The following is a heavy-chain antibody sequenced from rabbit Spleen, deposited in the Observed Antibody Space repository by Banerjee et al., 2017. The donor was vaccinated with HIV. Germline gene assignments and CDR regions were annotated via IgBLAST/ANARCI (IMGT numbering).Heavy chain of an antibody. D-gene: IGHD4-2*01. V-gene: IGHV1S40*01. CDR1: GFSFSSSYW. CDR2: IYGGSSDST. J-gene: IGHJ4*01. Sequence: QSLEESGGDLVKPGASLTLTCTASGFSFSSSYWICWVRQAPGKGLEWIACIYGGSSDSTYYASWAKGRFTISRTSSTTVTLQMTSLTAADTATYFCARSGAGSSYSAWYFRLWGPGTLVTVS. CDR3: ARSGAGSSYSAWYFRL.